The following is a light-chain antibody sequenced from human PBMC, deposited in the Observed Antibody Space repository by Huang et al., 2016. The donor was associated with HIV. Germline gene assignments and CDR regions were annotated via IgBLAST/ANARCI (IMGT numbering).Light chain of an antibody. J-gene: IGKJ1*01. CDR1: LDINNY. V-gene: IGKV1-33*01. CDR3: QQYDTFPLT. Sequence: DIQMTQSPSSLSASLGDKVTITCQARLDINNYLNWYQQKPGKAPKLLISDASDLETGVPSRFSGSRSGTDFTLTVSSLQAEDIGTYYCQQYDTFPLTFGQGTNVEI. CDR2: DAS.